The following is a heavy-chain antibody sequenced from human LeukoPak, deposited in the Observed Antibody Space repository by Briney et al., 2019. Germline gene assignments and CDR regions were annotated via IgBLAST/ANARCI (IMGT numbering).Heavy chain of an antibody. CDR2: INTNTGNP. CDR3: ARGYYGSGSYAPSRWFDP. D-gene: IGHD3-10*01. Sequence: ASVKVSCKASGYTFTSYAMNWVRQAPGQGLEWMGWINTNTGNPTYAQGFTGRFVFSLDTSVSTAYLQISSLKAKDTAVYYCARGYYGSGSYAPSRWFDPWGQGTLVTVSS. CDR1: GYTFTSYA. V-gene: IGHV7-4-1*02. J-gene: IGHJ5*02.